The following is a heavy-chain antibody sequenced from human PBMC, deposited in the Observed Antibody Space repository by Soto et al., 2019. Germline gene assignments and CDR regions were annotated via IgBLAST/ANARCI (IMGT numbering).Heavy chain of an antibody. D-gene: IGHD3-3*01. J-gene: IGHJ6*01. CDR2: IYSSENT. V-gene: IGHV4-39*01. CDR3: ASFFVYSIDGIRDGFPGTDV. Sequence: SQTHPHRCTVAEGSGVGISYFRGWNRQSPGKGLEWIGTIYSSENTYYNPSLMSRVTISVDTSKNELSLELSSVTAADTAVYYCASFFVYSIDGIRDGFPGTDVWGNRTTVPVSS. CDR1: EGSGVGISYF.